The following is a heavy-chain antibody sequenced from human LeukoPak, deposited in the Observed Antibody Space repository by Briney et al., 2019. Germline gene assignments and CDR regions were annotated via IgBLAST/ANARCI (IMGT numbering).Heavy chain of an antibody. CDR2: ISGSGGST. J-gene: IGHJ6*03. Sequence: GGSLRLSCAASGFTFSSYAMSWVRQAPGKGLEWVSAISGSGGSTYYADSVKGRFTISRDNSKNTLYLQMNSLRAEDTAVYYCAKDARQWLVRAPYYYYYYYMDVWGKGTTVTVSS. V-gene: IGHV3-23*01. CDR1: GFTFSSYA. D-gene: IGHD6-19*01. CDR3: AKDARQWLVRAPYYYYYYYMDV.